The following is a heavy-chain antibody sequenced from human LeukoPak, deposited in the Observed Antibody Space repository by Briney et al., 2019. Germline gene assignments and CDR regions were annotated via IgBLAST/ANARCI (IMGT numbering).Heavy chain of an antibody. D-gene: IGHD3-16*02. Sequence: GASVTVSFMASGYTLTDYYMHWVRQAPGQGLEWMGCIHPYNGGTKYAQKFQGGDTLTRDTSISTDYMEQSRVRSDDTAVYYCARGKAVYGGAIVYWGQGTLVTVSS. J-gene: IGHJ4*02. CDR1: GYTLTDYY. CDR3: ARGKAVYGGAIVY. V-gene: IGHV1-2*02. CDR2: IHPYNGGT.